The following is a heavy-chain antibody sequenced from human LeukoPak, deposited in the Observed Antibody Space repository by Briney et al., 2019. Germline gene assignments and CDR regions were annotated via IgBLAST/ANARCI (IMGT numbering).Heavy chain of an antibody. CDR2: VYPGGPDT. CDR1: GYSFTTFR. CDR3: ARHNFGLDV. V-gene: IGHV5-51*01. Sequence: GESLKISCKGSGYSFTTFRIAWVRQMPGKGLEWMGLVYPGGPDTRYSPSFQGQVTLSTDTSIDTAYLQWSSLKASDSAVYYCARHNFGLDVWGQGTTVIVSS. J-gene: IGHJ6*02.